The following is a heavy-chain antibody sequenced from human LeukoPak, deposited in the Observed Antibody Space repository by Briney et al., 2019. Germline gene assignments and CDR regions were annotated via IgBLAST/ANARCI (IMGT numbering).Heavy chain of an antibody. CDR1: GGTFSSYA. Sequence: ASVKVSCKASGGTFSSYAISWVRQAPGQGLEWMGWINTNTGNPTYAQGFTGRFVFSLDASVSTAYLQISSLKAEDTAVYYCARDLRPMYYDILTGYSTYSDFDYWGQGTLVTVSS. D-gene: IGHD3-9*01. CDR3: ARDLRPMYYDILTGYSTYSDFDY. J-gene: IGHJ4*02. CDR2: INTNTGNP. V-gene: IGHV7-4-1*02.